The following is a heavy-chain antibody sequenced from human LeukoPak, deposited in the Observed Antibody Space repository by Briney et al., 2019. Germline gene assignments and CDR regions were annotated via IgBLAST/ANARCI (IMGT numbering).Heavy chain of an antibody. CDR1: GGSISSSNW. CDR3: ARVGWSVDDVVDY. CDR2: IYHSGST. V-gene: IGHV4-4*02. Sequence: PSETLSLTCAVSGGSISSSNWWSWVRQPPGKGLEWIGEIYHSGSTNYNPPLKSRVTISVDTSKNQFSLKLSSVTAADTAVYYCARVGWSVDDVVDYWGQGTLVTVSS. J-gene: IGHJ4*02. D-gene: IGHD6-19*01.